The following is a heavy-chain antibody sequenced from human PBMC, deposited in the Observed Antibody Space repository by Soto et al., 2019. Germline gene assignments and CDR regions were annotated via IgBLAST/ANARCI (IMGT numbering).Heavy chain of an antibody. J-gene: IGHJ6*03. CDR1: GGSFSGYY. Sequence: SETLSVTCAVYGGSFSGYYWSWIRQPPGKGLEWIGEINHSGSTNYNPSLKSRVTISLDTSKNQFSLKLSSVTAADTAVYYCGRLLRRVATTGNYYYYMDVWGKGTTVTVSS. CDR3: GRLLRRVATTGNYYYYMDV. D-gene: IGHD5-12*01. V-gene: IGHV4-34*01. CDR2: INHSGST.